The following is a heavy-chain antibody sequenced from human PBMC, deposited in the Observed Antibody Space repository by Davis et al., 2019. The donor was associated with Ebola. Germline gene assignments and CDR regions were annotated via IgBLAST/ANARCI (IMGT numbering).Heavy chain of an antibody. Sequence: SVKVSCKASGYTFTSYYMHWVRQAPGQGLEWMGGIIPIFGTANYAQKFQGRVTITADESTSTAYMELSSLRSEDTAVYYCARVDSGSYDPSYFDYWGQGTLVTVSS. CDR2: IIPIFGTA. V-gene: IGHV1-69*13. CDR3: ARVDSGSYDPSYFDY. D-gene: IGHD1-26*01. J-gene: IGHJ4*02. CDR1: GYTFTSYY.